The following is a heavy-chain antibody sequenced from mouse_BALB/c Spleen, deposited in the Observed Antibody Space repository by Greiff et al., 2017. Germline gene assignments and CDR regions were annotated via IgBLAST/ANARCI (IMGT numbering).Heavy chain of an antibody. CDR1: GYTFTDYA. Sequence: QVHVKQSGAELVRPGVSVKISCKGSGYTFTDYAMHWVKQSHAKSLEWIGVISTYYGDASYNQKFKGKATMTVDKSSSTAYMELARLTSEDSAIYYCARDGGTAKFAYWGQGTLVTVSA. J-gene: IGHJ3*01. D-gene: IGHD3-3*01. V-gene: IGHV1S137*01. CDR3: ARDGGTAKFAY. CDR2: ISTYYGDA.